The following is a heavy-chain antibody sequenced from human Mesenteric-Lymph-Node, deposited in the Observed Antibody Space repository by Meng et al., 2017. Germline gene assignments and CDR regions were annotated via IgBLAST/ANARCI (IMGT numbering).Heavy chain of an antibody. J-gene: IGHJ4*02. CDR1: GGSISSYY. CDR3: ARHPSWGTGSIHF. V-gene: IGHV4-59*08. D-gene: IGHD1-1*01. CDR2: IHSSGST. Sequence: QVPVQESGPGLVKPSETLSLSCSVSGGSISSYYWSWIRQPPGKGLEWIAYIHSSGSTNYNPSLKSRVTMSVDTSKNQFSLNMRPVTAADTAVYYCARHPSWGTGSIHFWGQGTLVTVSS.